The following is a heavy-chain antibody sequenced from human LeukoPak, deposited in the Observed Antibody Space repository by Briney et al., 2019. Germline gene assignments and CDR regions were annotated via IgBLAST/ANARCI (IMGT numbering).Heavy chain of an antibody. V-gene: IGHV1-69*04. J-gene: IGHJ4*02. CDR2: IIPILGIA. CDR1: GGTFSSYA. D-gene: IGHD3-10*01. Sequence: GASVKVSCKASGGTFSSYAISWVRQAPGQGLERMGRIIPILGIANYAQKFQGRVTITADKSTSTAYMELSSLRSEDTAVYYCARGAMVRGVLDYWGQGTLVTVSS. CDR3: ARGAMVRGVLDY.